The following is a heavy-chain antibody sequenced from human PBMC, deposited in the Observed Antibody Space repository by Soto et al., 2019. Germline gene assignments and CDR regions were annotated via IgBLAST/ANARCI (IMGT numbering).Heavy chain of an antibody. V-gene: IGHV1-2*04. CDR3: AAIASQSSAAFDI. Sequence: ASVKVSCKASGYTFTGYYMHWVRQAPGQGLEWMGWINPNSGGTNYAQKFQGWVTMTRDTSISTAYMELSRLRSDDTAVYYCAAIASQSSAAFDIWGQGTMVTVSS. D-gene: IGHD6-6*01. CDR1: GYTFTGYY. CDR2: INPNSGGT. J-gene: IGHJ3*02.